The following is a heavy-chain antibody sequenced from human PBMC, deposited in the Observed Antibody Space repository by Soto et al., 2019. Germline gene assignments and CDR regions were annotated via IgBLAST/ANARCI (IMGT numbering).Heavy chain of an antibody. CDR1: GFTFSSYD. V-gene: IGHV3-13*01. Sequence: GGSLRLSCAASGFTFSSYDMHWVRQATGKGLEWVSAIGTAGDTYYPGSVKGRFTISRENAKNSLYLQMNSLRAEDTAVYYCARGRIDYDSSGYYPYYFDYWGQGTLVTVSS. D-gene: IGHD3-22*01. J-gene: IGHJ4*02. CDR3: ARGRIDYDSSGYYPYYFDY. CDR2: IGTAGDT.